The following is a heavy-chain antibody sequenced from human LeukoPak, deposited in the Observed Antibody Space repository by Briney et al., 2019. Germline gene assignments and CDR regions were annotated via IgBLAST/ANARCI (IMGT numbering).Heavy chain of an antibody. CDR2: IIPIFGTA. CDR3: ARDRGVRGAQNWFDP. D-gene: IGHD3-10*01. J-gene: IGHJ5*02. Sequence: GASVKVSCKASGGTFSSYAISWVRQAPGQGLEWMGGIIPIFGTANYAQKFQGRVTITADKSTSTAYMELSSLRSEDTAVYYCARDRGVRGAQNWFDPWGQGTLVTVSS. CDR1: GGTFSSYA. V-gene: IGHV1-69*06.